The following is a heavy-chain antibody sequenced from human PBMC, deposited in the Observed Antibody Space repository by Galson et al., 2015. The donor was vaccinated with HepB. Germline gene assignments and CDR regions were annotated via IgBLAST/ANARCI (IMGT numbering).Heavy chain of an antibody. CDR2: ISSSSSYT. CDR1: GFTFSDYY. V-gene: IGHV3-11*06. Sequence: SLRLSCAASGFTFSDYYMSWIRQAPGKGLEWVSYISSSSSYTNYADSVKGRFTISRDNAKNSLYLQMNSLRAEDTAVYYCARPMDTAMVMDYYYGMDVWGQGTTVTVSS. CDR3: ARPMDTAMVMDYYYGMDV. D-gene: IGHD5-18*01. J-gene: IGHJ6*02.